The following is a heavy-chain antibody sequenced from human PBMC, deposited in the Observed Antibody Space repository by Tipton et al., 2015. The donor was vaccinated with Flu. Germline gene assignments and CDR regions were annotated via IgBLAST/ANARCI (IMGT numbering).Heavy chain of an antibody. Sequence: TLSLTCTASGGSISSFYWSWIRQPANKGLEWIGRIYSSGSTDYNPSLKSRVTMSVDTSKNQFSLKLSSVTAADTAVYHCARDLSAVAGSYFDYWGQGTLVTVSS. CDR2: IYSSGST. J-gene: IGHJ4*02. CDR3: ARDLSAVAGSYFDY. V-gene: IGHV4-4*07. D-gene: IGHD6-19*01. CDR1: GGSISSFY.